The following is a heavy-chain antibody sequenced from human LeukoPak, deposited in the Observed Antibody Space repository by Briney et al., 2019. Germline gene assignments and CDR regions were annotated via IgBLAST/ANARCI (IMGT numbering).Heavy chain of an antibody. CDR2: ITASGTAM. D-gene: IGHD1-26*01. Sequence: GGSLRLSCAASGFTFSSYSMNWVRQAPGKGLEWVSHITASGTAMFYADSVKGRFTISRDNAKNSLYLQMNSLRDEDTAVYYCASSGSYGFDYWGQGTLVTVSS. V-gene: IGHV3-48*02. CDR1: GFTFSSYS. CDR3: ASSGSYGFDY. J-gene: IGHJ4*02.